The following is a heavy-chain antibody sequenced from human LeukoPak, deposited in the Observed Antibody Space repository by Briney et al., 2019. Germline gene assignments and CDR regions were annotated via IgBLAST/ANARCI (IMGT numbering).Heavy chain of an antibody. Sequence: GRSLRLSCAASGFTFSSYAMHWVRQAPGKGLEWVSSISSSSSYIYYADSVKGRFTISRDNAKNSLYLQMNSLRAEDTAVYYCASTSSSWRFDYWGQGTLVTVSS. V-gene: IGHV3-21*01. CDR3: ASTSSSWRFDY. CDR2: ISSSSSYI. D-gene: IGHD6-13*01. CDR1: GFTFSSYA. J-gene: IGHJ4*02.